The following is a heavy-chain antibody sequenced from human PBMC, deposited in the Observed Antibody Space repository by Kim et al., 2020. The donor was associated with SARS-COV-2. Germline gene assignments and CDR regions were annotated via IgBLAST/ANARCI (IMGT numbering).Heavy chain of an antibody. CDR2: INPDGNTK. V-gene: IGHV3-7*01. J-gene: IGHJ4*02. CDR1: GFTFSTYW. Sequence: GGSLRLSCAASGFTFSTYWMNWVRQAPEKGLEWVANINPDGNTKRNVDSVKGRLTVSRDNAKNLLYLEMNSLRVEDTAVYYCSGWGPLKNYWGQGSVVTVS. CDR3: SGWGPLKNY. D-gene: IGHD1-26*01.